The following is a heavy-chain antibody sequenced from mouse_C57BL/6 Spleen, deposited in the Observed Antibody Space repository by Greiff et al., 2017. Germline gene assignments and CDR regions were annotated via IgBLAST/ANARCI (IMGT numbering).Heavy chain of an antibody. V-gene: IGHV5-17*01. J-gene: IGHJ4*01. CDR3: ANYYGSSSVPYYAMDY. CDR1: RFTFSDYG. D-gene: IGHD1-1*01. Sequence: EVQVVESGGGLVKPGGSLKLSCAASRFTFSDYGMHWVRQAPEKGLEWVAYISSGSSTIYYADTVKGRFTISRDNAKNTLFLQMTSLRSEDTAMYYCANYYGSSSVPYYAMDYWGQGTSVTVSS. CDR2: ISSGSSTI.